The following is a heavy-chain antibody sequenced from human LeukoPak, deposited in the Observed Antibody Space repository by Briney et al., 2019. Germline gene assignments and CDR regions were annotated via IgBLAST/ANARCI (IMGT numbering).Heavy chain of an antibody. V-gene: IGHV3-7*01. J-gene: IGHJ3*02. D-gene: IGHD3-22*01. CDR3: ARYYDPTVGDAFDI. CDR1: GFMFGSDW. Sequence: GXSLRLSCAGSGFMFGSDWMTWVRQAPGKGLEWVANINPDGSENYYVDSVKGRFTISRDNGKNSLYLQLNSLRDEDTAVYYCARYYDPTVGDAFDIWGQGTMVTVSS. CDR2: INPDGSEN.